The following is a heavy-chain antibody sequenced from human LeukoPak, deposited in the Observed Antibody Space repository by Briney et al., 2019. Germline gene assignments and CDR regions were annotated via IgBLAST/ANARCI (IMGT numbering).Heavy chain of an antibody. J-gene: IGHJ4*02. D-gene: IGHD3-9*01. CDR2: ISDVGTHI. CDR3: ARVFATGPSFDY. V-gene: IGHV3-74*01. CDR1: GFTFSDYW. Sequence: GGSLRLSCAASGFTFSDYWMHWVRHTPGKGLEWVSRISDVGTHIHYADSVKGRFTISRDNSKNTLYLQINSLRTEDTAVYYCARVFATGPSFDYWGQGTLVTVSS.